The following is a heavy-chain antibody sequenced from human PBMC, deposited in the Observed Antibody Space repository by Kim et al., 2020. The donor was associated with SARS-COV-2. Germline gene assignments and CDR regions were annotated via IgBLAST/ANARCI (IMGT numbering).Heavy chain of an antibody. CDR2: IKSKTDGGTT. D-gene: IGHD3-3*01. V-gene: IGHV3-15*01. J-gene: IGHJ6*02. Sequence: GGSLRLSCAASGFTFSNAWMSWVRQAPGKGLEWVGRIKSKTDGGTTDYAAPVKGRFTISRDDSKNTLYLQMNSLKTEDTAVYYCTTEGVVRSRWTRPYYGMDVWGQGTTVTVSS. CDR3: TTEGVVRSRWTRPYYGMDV. CDR1: GFTFSNAW.